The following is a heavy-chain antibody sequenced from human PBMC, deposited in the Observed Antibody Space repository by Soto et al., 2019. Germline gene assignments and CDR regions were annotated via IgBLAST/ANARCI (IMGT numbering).Heavy chain of an antibody. CDR2: IIPFFGTA. D-gene: IGHD6-13*01. CDR1: GGTFSSYA. CDR3: ARGGRSESSSWYGAGVNYFAY. V-gene: IGHV1-69*01. J-gene: IGHJ4*02. Sequence: QVQLVQSGAEVKKPGSSVKVSCKASGGTFSSYAISWVRQAPGQGLEWMGGIIPFFGTANYAQKFQGRVTITADESTSTAYLGLRRLRSEDTAVYYCARGGRSESSSWYGAGVNYFAYWGQGTLVTVSS.